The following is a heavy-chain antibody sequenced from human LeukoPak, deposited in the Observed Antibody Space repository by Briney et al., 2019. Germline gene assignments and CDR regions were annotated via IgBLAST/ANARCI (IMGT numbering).Heavy chain of an antibody. CDR2: ISAYNGNT. CDR1: GYTFTSYG. D-gene: IGHD3-10*01. J-gene: IGHJ4*02. Sequence: GASVKVSCKASGYTFTSYGISRVRQAPGQGLEWMGWISAYNGNTNYAQKLQGRVTMTTDTSTSTAYMELRSLRSDDTAVYYCAWLSMVRGDHYFAYWGRGTLVTVSS. CDR3: AWLSMVRGDHYFAY. V-gene: IGHV1-18*01.